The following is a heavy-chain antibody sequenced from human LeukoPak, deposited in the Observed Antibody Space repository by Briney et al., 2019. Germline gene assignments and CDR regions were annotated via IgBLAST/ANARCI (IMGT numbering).Heavy chain of an antibody. Sequence: GESLRLSCAASGFTFSDYYMSWIRQAPGKGLEWVSYMSSSGSSIYYADSVKGRFTISRDNATNSLYLQMNSLRADDTAVYYCARDAGGYYYMDVWGKGTTVTVSS. J-gene: IGHJ6*03. CDR2: MSSSGSSI. CDR3: ARDAGGYYYMDV. V-gene: IGHV3-11*01. CDR1: GFTFSDYY.